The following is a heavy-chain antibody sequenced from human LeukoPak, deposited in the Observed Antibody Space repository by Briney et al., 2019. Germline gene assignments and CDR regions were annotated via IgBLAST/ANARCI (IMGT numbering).Heavy chain of an antibody. V-gene: IGHV6-1*01. CDR3: ARDFGTTGWHTFDY. CDR2: TYYRSKWYN. J-gene: IGHJ4*02. D-gene: IGHD6-19*01. CDR1: GNSVSSKNGA. Sequence: SQTLSLTCVVSGNSVSSKNGAWNWIRQSPSRGLEWLGRTYYRSKWYNDYAESMEGRMTISQDTSKNQYSLHLNSVTPDDTAVYYCARDFGTTGWHTFDYWGQGTLVTVSS.